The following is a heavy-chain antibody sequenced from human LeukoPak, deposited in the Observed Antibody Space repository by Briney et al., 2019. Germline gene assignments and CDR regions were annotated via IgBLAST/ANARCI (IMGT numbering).Heavy chain of an antibody. Sequence: SQTLSLTCAISGDSVSSNSAAWNWIRQSPSRGLEWLGRTYYRSKWYNDYAVSVKSRITINPDTSKNQFSLQLNSVTPEDTAVYYCARTGSSWYWGGTYNWFDPWGQGTLVTVSS. CDR3: ARTGSSWYWGGTYNWFDP. J-gene: IGHJ5*02. CDR1: GDSVSSNSAA. D-gene: IGHD6-13*01. CDR2: TYYRSKWYN. V-gene: IGHV6-1*01.